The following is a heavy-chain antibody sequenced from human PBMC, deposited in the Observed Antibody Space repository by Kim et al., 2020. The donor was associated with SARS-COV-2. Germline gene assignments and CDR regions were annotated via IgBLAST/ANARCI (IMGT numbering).Heavy chain of an antibody. V-gene: IGHV4-34*01. J-gene: IGHJ4*02. CDR3: AKVGGNGFDY. CDR2: ST. D-gene: IGHD2-15*01. Sequence: STNYNPSLKSRVTISVDTAKNQFYLKLSSVTAADTAVYYCAKVGGNGFDYWGQGTLVTVSS.